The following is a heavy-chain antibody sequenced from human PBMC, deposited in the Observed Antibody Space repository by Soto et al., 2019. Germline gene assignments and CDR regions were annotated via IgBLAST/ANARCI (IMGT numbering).Heavy chain of an antibody. D-gene: IGHD6-6*01. CDR2: ITPIFGAA. J-gene: IGHJ5*02. CDR1: GGTFSSYA. Sequence: QVQLVQSGAEVKKPGSSVKVSCKASGGTFSSYAIRWVRQAPGQGLGWMGGITPIFGAADYAQKFQGRVTITADESTSTAYMELSSLRSEDTAVYYCARDGIAARPIAWFDPWGQGTLVTVSS. V-gene: IGHV1-69*12. CDR3: ARDGIAARPIAWFDP.